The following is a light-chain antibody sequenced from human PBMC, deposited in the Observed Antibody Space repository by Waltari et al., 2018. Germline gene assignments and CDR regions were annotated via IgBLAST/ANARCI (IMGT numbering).Light chain of an antibody. CDR3: QQYGSSVLYT. J-gene: IGKJ2*01. Sequence: RASQSLTKRYLAVYQQKPGQAPRLLIYGASSRAAGIPDRFSGSGSGTDFTLTISRLEPEDFAVYYCQQYGSSVLYTFGQGTKLEIK. V-gene: IGKV3-20*01. CDR2: GAS. CDR1: QSLTKRY.